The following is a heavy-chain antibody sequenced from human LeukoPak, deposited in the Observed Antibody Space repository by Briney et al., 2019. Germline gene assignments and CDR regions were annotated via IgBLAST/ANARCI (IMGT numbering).Heavy chain of an antibody. CDR2: IRNKVNSYAT. CDR3: ARVGSHLYGDYDYFDY. J-gene: IGHJ4*02. V-gene: IGHV3-72*01. D-gene: IGHD4-17*01. Sequence: GGSLRLSCAVSGFTFSDHYMDWVRQAPGKGLEWVGRIRNKVNSYATQYAASVKGRFTISRDDSKNSLFLQIDSLKTEDTAVYYCARVGSHLYGDYDYFDYWGQGTLVTVSA. CDR1: GFTFSDHY.